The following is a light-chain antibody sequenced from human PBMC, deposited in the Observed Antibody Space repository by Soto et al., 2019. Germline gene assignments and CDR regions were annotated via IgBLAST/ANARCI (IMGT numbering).Light chain of an antibody. CDR2: DVS. CDR1: QSFTTW. J-gene: IGKJ4*01. Sequence: DIQMTQSPSTLSASVGDRVTITCRASQSFTTWLAWYQQKPGKAPKLLIFDVSTLETGVPSRFSGSGSGTEFPLTISSLQPDDFATYYCQQYYRYPLSFGGGTTVEIK. V-gene: IGKV1-5*01. CDR3: QQYYRYPLS.